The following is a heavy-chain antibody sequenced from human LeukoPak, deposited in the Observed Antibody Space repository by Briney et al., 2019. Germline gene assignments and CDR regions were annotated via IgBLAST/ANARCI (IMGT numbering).Heavy chain of an antibody. Sequence: GGSLRLSCAASGFTFSSYAMSWVRQAPGKGLEWVSAISGSGGSTYYADSVKGRFTISRDNSKNALYLQMNSLRAEDTAVYYCAKDRSHCSSTSCYPSEGDYWGQGTLVTVSS. CDR1: GFTFSSYA. D-gene: IGHD2-2*01. CDR3: AKDRSHCSSTSCYPSEGDY. J-gene: IGHJ4*02. CDR2: ISGSGGST. V-gene: IGHV3-23*01.